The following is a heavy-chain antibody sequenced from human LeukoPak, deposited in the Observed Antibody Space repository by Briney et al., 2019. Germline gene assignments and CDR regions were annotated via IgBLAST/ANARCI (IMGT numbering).Heavy chain of an antibody. J-gene: IGHJ4*02. V-gene: IGHV1-46*01. CDR2: INPSGGST. CDR3: ARDIIQWVAGKTFDY. D-gene: IGHD6-19*01. CDR1: GYTFTSYY. Sequence: ASVKVSCKASGYTFTSYYMHWVRQAPGQGLEWMGIINPSGGSTSYAQKFQGRVTMTRDMSTSTVYMELSSLRSEDTAVYYCARDIIQWVAGKTFDYWGQGTLVTVSS.